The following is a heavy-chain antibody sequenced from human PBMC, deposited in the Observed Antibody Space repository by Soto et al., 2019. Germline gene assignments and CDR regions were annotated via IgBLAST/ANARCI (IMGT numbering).Heavy chain of an antibody. Sequence: GASVKVSCKACGDSFTSYYMHWVRQAPGQGLEWMGIINPSGGSTSYAQKFQGRVTMTRDTSTSTVYMELSSLRSEDTAVYYCARLTSSEAAPDAFDIWGQATMVTVSS. CDR1: GDSFTSYY. D-gene: IGHD6-13*01. CDR2: INPSGGST. CDR3: ARLTSSEAAPDAFDI. J-gene: IGHJ3*02. V-gene: IGHV1-46*01.